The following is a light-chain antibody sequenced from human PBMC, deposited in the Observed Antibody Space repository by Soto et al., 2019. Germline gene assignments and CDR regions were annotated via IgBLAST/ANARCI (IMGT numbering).Light chain of an antibody. Sequence: IHMTHSPSTLSASVFYSVTITCRASQNIRNWLAWYQQKPGKAPNPLIYDASSLKSGVPARFSGSGSGTEFTLTISSLQPDDFATYYCQQYNTYSTFGQGARLEIK. CDR2: DAS. CDR3: QQYNTYST. J-gene: IGKJ5*01. CDR1: QNIRNW. V-gene: IGKV1-5*01.